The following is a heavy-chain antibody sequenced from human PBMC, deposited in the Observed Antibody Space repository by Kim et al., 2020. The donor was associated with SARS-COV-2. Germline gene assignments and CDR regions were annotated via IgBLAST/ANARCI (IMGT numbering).Heavy chain of an antibody. V-gene: IGHV1-18*01. CDR2: ISAYNGNT. Sequence: ASVKVSCKASGYTFTSYGISWVRQPPGQGLEWMGWISAYNGNTNYAQKLQGRVTMTTDTSTSTAYMELRSLRSDDTAVYYCARGDSSGYYFGGLDYWGQGTLVTVSS. CDR1: GYTFTSYG. D-gene: IGHD3-22*01. J-gene: IGHJ4*02. CDR3: ARGDSSGYYFGGLDY.